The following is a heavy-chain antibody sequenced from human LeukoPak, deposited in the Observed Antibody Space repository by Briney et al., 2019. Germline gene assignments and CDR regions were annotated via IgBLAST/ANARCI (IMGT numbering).Heavy chain of an antibody. J-gene: IGHJ5*02. CDR3: AREEGQQLVLWFDP. V-gene: IGHV4-59*11. Sequence: SETLSLTCTVSGGSISSHYWSWIRQPPGKGLEWIGYIYYSGSTNYNPSLKSRVTISVDTSKNQFSLKLSSVTAADTAVYYCAREEGQQLVLWFDPWGQGTLVTVSS. CDR2: IYYSGST. D-gene: IGHD6-13*01. CDR1: GGSISSHY.